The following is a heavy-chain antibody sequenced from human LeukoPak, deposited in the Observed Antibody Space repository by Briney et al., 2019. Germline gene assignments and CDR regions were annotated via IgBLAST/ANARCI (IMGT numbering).Heavy chain of an antibody. J-gene: IGHJ5*02. CDR3: AKHYSMRYCSSTSCYWTAFDP. D-gene: IGHD2-2*01. V-gene: IGHV3-23*01. Sequence: GGSLRLSCAASGFIFSSYAMSWVRQAPGKGLEWVSVISGSSDSTYYADSVKGRFTISRDNSKNTLYLQMNSLRAEDTAIYYCAKHYSMRYCSSTSCYWTAFDPWGQGTLVTVSS. CDR2: ISGSSDST. CDR1: GFIFSSYA.